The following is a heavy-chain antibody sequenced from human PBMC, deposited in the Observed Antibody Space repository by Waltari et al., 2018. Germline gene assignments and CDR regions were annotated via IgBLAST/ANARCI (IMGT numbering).Heavy chain of an antibody. V-gene: IGHV1-2*06. Sequence: QVQLVQSGAEVKKPGASVKVSCKASGYTFTGYYMHWVRQAPGQGLEWMGRINPNSGGTNYAQKFQGRVTMTRDTSISTAYMELSRLRSDDTAVYYCARARRGYSSGWFIDYWGQGTLVTVSS. CDR2: INPNSGGT. D-gene: IGHD6-19*01. CDR3: ARARRGYSSGWFIDY. J-gene: IGHJ4*02. CDR1: GYTFTGYY.